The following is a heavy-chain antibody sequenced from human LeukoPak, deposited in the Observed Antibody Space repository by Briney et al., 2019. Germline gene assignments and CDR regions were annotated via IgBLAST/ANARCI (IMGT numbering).Heavy chain of an antibody. CDR1: GGAISSYY. CDR2: ISYSGST. CDR3: ACTEYSSSPVDY. J-gene: IGHJ4*02. V-gene: IGHV4-59*01. Sequence: PSETLSLTCTVSGGAISSYYWSWIRQPPGKGLEWIGYISYSGSTNYNPSLKSRVTISLDTSKNQFSLKLRSVTAADTAVYYCACTEYSSSPVDYWGQGILVTVSS. D-gene: IGHD6-6*01.